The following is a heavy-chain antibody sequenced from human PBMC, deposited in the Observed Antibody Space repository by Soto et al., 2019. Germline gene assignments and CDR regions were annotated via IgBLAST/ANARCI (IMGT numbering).Heavy chain of an antibody. D-gene: IGHD5-18*01. Sequence: QVQLVQSGAEVKKPGSSVKVSCKASGGTFSSYAISWVRQAPGQGLEWMGGIIPIFGTANYAQKFQGRVTIPADESTSTVYMELSSLRSGDTAVYYCERDSGYYLSVGSCFDCWGQGTLVTVSS. CDR1: GGTFSSYA. V-gene: IGHV1-69*01. J-gene: IGHJ4*02. CDR2: IIPIFGTA. CDR3: ERDSGYYLSVGSCFDC.